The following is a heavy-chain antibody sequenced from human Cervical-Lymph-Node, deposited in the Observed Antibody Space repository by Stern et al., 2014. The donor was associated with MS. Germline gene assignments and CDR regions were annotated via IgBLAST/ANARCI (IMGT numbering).Heavy chain of an antibody. CDR1: GGSVSSDAYS. V-gene: IGHV4-61*08. CDR2: IYHSGSS. CDR3: GKQVRE. J-gene: IGHJ4*02. Sequence: QLQLQESGPGLVKPSETLSLTCTVSGGSVSSDAYSWSWIRQSPGKGLEWIGYIYHSGSSSYNPSLKSRVTMSVDTSKNQFSLRLTSVTAADTAVYYCGKQVREWGRGTLVTVSS.